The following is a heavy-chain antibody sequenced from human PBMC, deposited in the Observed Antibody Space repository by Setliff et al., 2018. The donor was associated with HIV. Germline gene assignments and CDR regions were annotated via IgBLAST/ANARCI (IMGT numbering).Heavy chain of an antibody. CDR1: GFTFSNYW. D-gene: IGHD1-26*01. CDR3: ATDCAVVGGTGSLDS. V-gene: IGHV3-74*01. CDR2: IYADGSNT. J-gene: IGHJ4*02. Sequence: GGSLRLSCAASGFTFSNYWMHWVRQAPGKGLVWVARIYADGSNTIYADSVKGRFTISRDNAKNSLYLQMNSLRVEDTAVYYCATDCAVVGGTGSLDSWGQGTLVTVSS.